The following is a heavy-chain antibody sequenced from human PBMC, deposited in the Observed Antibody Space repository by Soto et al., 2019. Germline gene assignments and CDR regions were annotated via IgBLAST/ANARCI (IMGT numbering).Heavy chain of an antibody. CDR2: MNPNSGDT. CDR1: GYIFTGYY. V-gene: IGHV1-2*02. D-gene: IGHD1-26*01. J-gene: IGHJ4*02. Sequence: QVQLVQSGAEVKKPGASVKVSCKASGYIFTGYYMHWVRQAPGQGLEWMGWMNPNSGDTNYAQKFQGRVTMTRDTSIRAAYTELSRLRSDDTAVYYCARMVSGRYSNFDYWGQGTLVNVSS. CDR3: ARMVSGRYSNFDY.